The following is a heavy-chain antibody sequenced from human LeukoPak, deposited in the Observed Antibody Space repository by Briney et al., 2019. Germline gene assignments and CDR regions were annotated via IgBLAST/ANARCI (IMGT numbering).Heavy chain of an antibody. CDR3: ARDARRVVRGGSWYNYFQH. V-gene: IGHV3-23*01. D-gene: IGHD6-13*01. Sequence: GGSLRLSCAASGFTFSSYAMSWVRQAPGKGLEWVSAISGSGGSTYYADSVKGRFTISRDNSKNTLYLQMNSLRAEDTAVYYCARDARRVVRGGSWYNYFQHWGQGTLVTVSS. CDR1: GFTFSSYA. CDR2: ISGSGGST. J-gene: IGHJ1*01.